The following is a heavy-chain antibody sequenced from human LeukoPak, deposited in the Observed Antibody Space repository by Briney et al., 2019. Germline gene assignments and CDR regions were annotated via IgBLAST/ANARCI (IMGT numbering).Heavy chain of an antibody. Sequence: GRSLRLSCAASGFTFSSYGMHWVRQAPGKGLEWVAVISYDGSNKYYADSVKGRFTISRDNSKNTLYLQMNSLRAEDTAVYYCARGRAGTLAFDIWGQGTMVTVSS. D-gene: IGHD6-13*01. CDR1: GFTFSSYG. V-gene: IGHV3-30*03. CDR3: ARGRAGTLAFDI. J-gene: IGHJ3*02. CDR2: ISYDGSNK.